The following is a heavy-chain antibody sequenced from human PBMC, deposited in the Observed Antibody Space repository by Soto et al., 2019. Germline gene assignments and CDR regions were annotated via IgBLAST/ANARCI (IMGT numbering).Heavy chain of an antibody. V-gene: IGHV4-59*01. CDR1: GVSISSYY. Sequence: KPSETLSLTCTVSGVSISSYYWSWIRQPPGKGLEWIGYIYYSGSTNYNPSLKSRVAISVDTSKNQFSLKLSSVTAADTAVYYCARDESRYSGQPYYYGMDVWGQGTTVTVSS. CDR3: ARDESRYSGQPYYYGMDV. J-gene: IGHJ6*02. CDR2: IYYSGST. D-gene: IGHD5-12*01.